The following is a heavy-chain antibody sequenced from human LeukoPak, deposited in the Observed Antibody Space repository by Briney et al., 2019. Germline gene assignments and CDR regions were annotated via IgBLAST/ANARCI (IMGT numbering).Heavy chain of an antibody. D-gene: IGHD5-24*01. J-gene: IGHJ4*02. CDR1: GFTFSSYA. CDR2: ISGSSGST. V-gene: IGHV3-23*01. Sequence: SGGSLRLSCAASGFTFSSYAMSWVRQAPGKGLEWVSAISGSSGSTYYADSVKGRFTISRDNSKNTLYLQMNSLRAEDTAVYYCAKDPDGYLPDGPFDYWGQGTLVTVSS. CDR3: AKDPDGYLPDGPFDY.